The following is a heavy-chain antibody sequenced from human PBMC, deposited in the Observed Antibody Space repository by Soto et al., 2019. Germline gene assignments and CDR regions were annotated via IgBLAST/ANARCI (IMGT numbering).Heavy chain of an antibody. CDR2: INPSDGST. V-gene: IGHV1-46*01. D-gene: IGHD3-16*02. J-gene: IGHJ5*01. Sequence: ASVKVSCKSSGYTFTSYYMHCVRQAPGQGLEWMGMINPSDGSTSYAQKFQGRVTMTRDTSTSTVYMELSSLRSEDTAVYYCARDRDVWRSYPHTAFYSLAQRAAVPVSS. CDR1: GYTFTSYY. CDR3: ARDRDVWRSYPHTAFYS.